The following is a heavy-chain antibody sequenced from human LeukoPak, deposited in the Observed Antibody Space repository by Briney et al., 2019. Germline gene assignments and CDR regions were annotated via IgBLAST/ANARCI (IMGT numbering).Heavy chain of an antibody. D-gene: IGHD3-10*01. V-gene: IGHV4-59*01. CDR3: ARGKLLWFGES. J-gene: IGHJ4*02. CDR1: GGSISSYY. Sequence: MASETLSLTCTVSGGSISSYYWSWIRQPPGKGLEWIGYIYYSGSTNYNPSLKSRVTISVDTSKNQFSLKLSSVTAADTAVYYCARGKLLWFGESWGQGTLVTVSP. CDR2: IYYSGST.